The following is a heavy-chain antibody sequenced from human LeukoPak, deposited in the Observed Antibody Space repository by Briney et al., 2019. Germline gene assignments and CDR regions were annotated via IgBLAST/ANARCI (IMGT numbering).Heavy chain of an antibody. Sequence: GGSLRLSCAASGFTFNNYAMNWVRQAPGKGLEWVSGISGSGGSTYYADSVKGRFTISRDNSKNTLYLQMNSLRAEDTAIYFCARDRAYYDSSGYYYVRLGYWGQGTLVTVSS. CDR3: ARDRAYYDSSGYYYVRLGY. CDR1: GFTFNNYA. D-gene: IGHD3-22*01. V-gene: IGHV3-23*01. CDR2: ISGSGGST. J-gene: IGHJ4*02.